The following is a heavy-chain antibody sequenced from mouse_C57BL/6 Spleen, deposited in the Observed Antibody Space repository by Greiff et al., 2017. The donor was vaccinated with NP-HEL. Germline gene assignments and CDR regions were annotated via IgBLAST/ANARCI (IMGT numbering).Heavy chain of an antibody. Sequence: QVQLQQSGAELARPGASVKMSCKASGYTFTSYTMHWVKQRPGQGLEWIGYINPSSGYTKYNQKFKDKDTLTADKSSSTAYMQLSSLKSEDTAVYNWAIDVYCGQGTTLTVSS. V-gene: IGHV1-4*01. CDR3: AIDVY. CDR2: INPSSGYT. J-gene: IGHJ2*01. CDR1: GYTFTSYT.